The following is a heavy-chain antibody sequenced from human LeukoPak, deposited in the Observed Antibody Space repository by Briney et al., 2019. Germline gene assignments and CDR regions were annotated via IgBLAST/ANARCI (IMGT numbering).Heavy chain of an antibody. J-gene: IGHJ4*02. D-gene: IGHD4/OR15-4a*01. CDR3: ARRAGAYSHPYDY. CDR2: ISSSGSTI. CDR1: GFTFSSYE. V-gene: IGHV3-48*03. Sequence: GGSLRLSCAASGFTFSSYEMNWVRQAPGKGLEWVSYISSSGSTIYYADSVKGRFTISRDNSKNTLYLQMNSLRAEDAAVYYCARRAGAYSHPYDYWGQGTLVTVSS.